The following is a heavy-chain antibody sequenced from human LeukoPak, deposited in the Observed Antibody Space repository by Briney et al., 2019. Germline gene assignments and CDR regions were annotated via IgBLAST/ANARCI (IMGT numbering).Heavy chain of an antibody. CDR3: ARGSYKYYDILTGYYSPSGFDY. CDR2: ISSSSSYI. Sequence: GGSLRLSCAPSGSTFSSYSMNWVRQAPGKGLEWVSSISSSSSYIYYADSVKARFTISRDNAKNPLYLQMNSLRAEDAAVYYCARGSYKYYDILTGYYSPSGFDYWGQGTLVTVSS. V-gene: IGHV3-21*01. CDR1: GSTFSSYS. J-gene: IGHJ4*02. D-gene: IGHD3-9*01.